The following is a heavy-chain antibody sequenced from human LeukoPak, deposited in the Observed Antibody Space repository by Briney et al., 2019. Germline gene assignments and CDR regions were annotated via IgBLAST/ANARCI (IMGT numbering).Heavy chain of an antibody. D-gene: IGHD3-22*01. CDR3: AREQRRGIVVVIDY. V-gene: IGHV3-33*01. Sequence: GGSLRLSCAASRFTFSDYGMHWVRQAPGKGLEWVAVIWYDGSNKYYADSVKGRFTISRDNSKNTLYLQMNSLRAEDTAVYYCAREQRRGIVVVIDYWGQGTLVTVSS. CDR2: IWYDGSNK. CDR1: RFTFSDYG. J-gene: IGHJ4*02.